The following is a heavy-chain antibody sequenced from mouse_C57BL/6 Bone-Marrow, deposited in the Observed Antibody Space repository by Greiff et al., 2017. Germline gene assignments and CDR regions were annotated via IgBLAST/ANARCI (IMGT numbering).Heavy chain of an antibody. D-gene: IGHD1-1*01. V-gene: IGHV1-81*01. CDR1: GYTFTSYG. CDR2: INPRSGNT. Sequence: VKLVESGAELARPGASVKLSCKASGYTFTSYGISWVKQRTGQGLEWIGEINPRSGNTNYNEKFKGKATLTADKSSSTAYMELRSLTSEDSAVYFCARERGYGSSLYYFDYWGQGTTLTVSS. J-gene: IGHJ2*01. CDR3: ARERGYGSSLYYFDY.